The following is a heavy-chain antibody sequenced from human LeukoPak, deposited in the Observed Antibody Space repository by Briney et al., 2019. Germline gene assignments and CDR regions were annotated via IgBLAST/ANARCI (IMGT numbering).Heavy chain of an antibody. J-gene: IGHJ1*01. D-gene: IGHD2-2*01. CDR1: GFTFSSYE. CDR3: ARADACSSTSCYFGGQFVGEYFQH. V-gene: IGHV3-48*03. CDR2: ISSSGSTI. Sequence: GGSLRLSCAASGFTFSSYEMNWVRQAPGKGLEWVSYISSSGSTIYYADSVKGRFTISRDNAKNSLYLRMNSLRAEDTAVYYCARADACSSTSCYFGGQFVGEYFQHWGQGTLVTVSS.